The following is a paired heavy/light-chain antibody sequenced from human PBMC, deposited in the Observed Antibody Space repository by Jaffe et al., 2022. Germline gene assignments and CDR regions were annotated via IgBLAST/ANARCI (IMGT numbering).Light chain of an antibody. Sequence: QSVLTQPPSASGTPGQRVTISCSVSTSTIGSTPISWYQQLPGAAPRLLIHRNNQRPSGVPDRFSGSKSGSSASLAISGLRSEDEADYYCGAWDDTLSGWVFGTGTKVTVL. CDR3: GAWDDTLSGWV. CDR2: RNN. CDR1: TSTIGSTP. V-gene: IGLV1-47*01. J-gene: IGLJ1*01.
Heavy chain of an antibody. J-gene: IGHJ6*03. Sequence: QVQLVQSGAQLKNPGASVRVSCKAFGYTLSTYDIYWVRQATGQGLEWMGWMNPNSGNTGFAEKFRGRVTLTRDTSLSTAFMELSSLRSEDTAVYYCARGRWDKVVWNHYSRDYYIDVWGKGTTVSVS. CDR3: ARGRWDKVVWNHYSRDYYIDV. CDR1: GYTLSTYD. V-gene: IGHV1-8*01. D-gene: IGHD2-15*01. CDR2: MNPNSGNT.